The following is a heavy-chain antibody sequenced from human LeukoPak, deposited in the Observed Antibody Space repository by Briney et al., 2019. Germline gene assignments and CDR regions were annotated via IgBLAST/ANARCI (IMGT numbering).Heavy chain of an antibody. CDR1: GYSFTSYW. CDR3: ARLELYYYGSGSYPPPDY. V-gene: IGHV5-51*03. Sequence: KPGESLKISCKGSGYSFTSYWIGWVRQMPGKGLEWMGIIYPGDSDTRYSPSFQGQVTISADKSISTAYLQWSSLKASDTAMYYCARLELYYYGSGSYPPPDYWVREPWSPSPQ. D-gene: IGHD3-10*01. CDR2: IYPGDSDT. J-gene: IGHJ4*02.